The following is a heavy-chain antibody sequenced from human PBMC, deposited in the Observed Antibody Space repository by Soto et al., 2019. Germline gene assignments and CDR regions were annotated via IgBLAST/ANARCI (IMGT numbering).Heavy chain of an antibody. CDR2: IIPIFGTA. CDR3: ARVLGNDFWSGYYYYGMDV. V-gene: IGHV1-69*13. D-gene: IGHD3-3*01. CDR1: GGTFSSYA. Sequence: GASVKVSCKASGGTFSSYAISWVRQAPGQGLEWMGGIIPIFGTANYAQKFQGGVTITADESTSTAYMELSSLRSEDTAVYYCARVLGNDFWSGYYYYGMDVWGQGTTVTVSS. J-gene: IGHJ6*02.